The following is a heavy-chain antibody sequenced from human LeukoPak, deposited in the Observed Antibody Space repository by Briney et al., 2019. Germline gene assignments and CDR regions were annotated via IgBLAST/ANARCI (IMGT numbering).Heavy chain of an antibody. CDR3: ASRSLVRGIQDTFDI. J-gene: IGHJ3*02. D-gene: IGHD3-10*01. Sequence: SETLSLTCTVSGGSISSGGYYWSWIRQHPGKGLEWIVYIYYSGSTYYNPTLKSRLTISVDTSKNQFSLKLSSVTAADTAVYYCASRSLVRGIQDTFDIWGQGTMVTVSS. CDR1: GGSISSGGYY. CDR2: IYYSGST. V-gene: IGHV4-31*03.